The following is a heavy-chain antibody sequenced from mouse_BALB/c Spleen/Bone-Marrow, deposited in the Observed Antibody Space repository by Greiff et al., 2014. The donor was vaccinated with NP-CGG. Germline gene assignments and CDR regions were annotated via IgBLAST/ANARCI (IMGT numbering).Heavy chain of an antibody. J-gene: IGHJ2*01. Sequence: EVQVVESGPELVKPGASVKVSCTASGCLFTDYNIYWVKQGPGKSLEWLGYMDPYNGATSYNQRFKGKATLTVDKSSSTAFMHLNGLTSEDSAVYYCARGTRYGYDGFDCWGQGTTLTVSS. D-gene: IGHD2-2*01. CDR2: MDPYNGAT. CDR3: ARGTRYGYDGFDC. CDR1: GCLFTDYN. V-gene: IGHV1S135*01.